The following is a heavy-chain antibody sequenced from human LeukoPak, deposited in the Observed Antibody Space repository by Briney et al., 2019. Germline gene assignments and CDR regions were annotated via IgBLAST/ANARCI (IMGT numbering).Heavy chain of an antibody. CDR1: GGSISRYY. Sequence: SETLSLTCTVSGGSISRYYWSWIRQPPGTGLEWIGYIYYSGSTNYNPSLKSRVTISVDTSKNQFSLKLSSVTAADTAVYYCARRDTVTTPFDYWGQGTLVTVSS. CDR2: IYYSGST. D-gene: IGHD4-11*01. V-gene: IGHV4-59*08. CDR3: ARRDTVTTPFDY. J-gene: IGHJ4*02.